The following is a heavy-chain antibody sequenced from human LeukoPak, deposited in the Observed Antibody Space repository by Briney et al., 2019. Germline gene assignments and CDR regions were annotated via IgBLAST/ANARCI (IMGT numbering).Heavy chain of an antibody. J-gene: IGHJ5*02. CDR3: ARQEIVGARA. Sequence: SGESLKISCKGSGYSFTSYWICWVRQMRGKGLEWMGIIYPGGSDTRYSPSFQGQVTISADKSILTAYLQWSSLKASDPAMYYCARQEIVGARAWGQGTLVTVSS. CDR1: GYSFTSYW. D-gene: IGHD1-26*01. CDR2: IYPGGSDT. V-gene: IGHV5-51*01.